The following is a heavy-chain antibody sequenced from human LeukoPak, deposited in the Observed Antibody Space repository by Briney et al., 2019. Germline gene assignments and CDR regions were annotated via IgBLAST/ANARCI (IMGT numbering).Heavy chain of an antibody. CDR2: ISGSGGST. Sequence: PGGSLRLSCAASGITFSSYAMGWVRQAPGKGLEWVSAISGSGGSTYYADSVKGRFTISRDNSKNTLHLQMNSLRAEDTAVYYCARGGRTLIDYGDYVWGQGTLVTVSS. V-gene: IGHV3-23*01. J-gene: IGHJ4*02. CDR1: GITFSSYA. D-gene: IGHD4-17*01. CDR3: ARGGRTLIDYGDYV.